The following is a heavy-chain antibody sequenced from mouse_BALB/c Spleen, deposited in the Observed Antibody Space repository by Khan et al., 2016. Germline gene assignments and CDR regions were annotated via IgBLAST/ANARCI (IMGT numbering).Heavy chain of an antibody. CDR1: GYSITSDYA. V-gene: IGHV3-2*02. CDR2: ISYSGST. J-gene: IGHJ2*01. CDR3: ARFYYGSSYFDY. D-gene: IGHD1-1*01. Sequence: EVQLQESGPGLVKPSQSLSLTCTVTGYSITSDYAWNWIRQFPGNKLEWMGYISYSGSTSYNPSLKSRISITRDTSKNQFFLQLNSVTTEDTATYYCARFYYGSSYFDYWGLGTTLTVSS.